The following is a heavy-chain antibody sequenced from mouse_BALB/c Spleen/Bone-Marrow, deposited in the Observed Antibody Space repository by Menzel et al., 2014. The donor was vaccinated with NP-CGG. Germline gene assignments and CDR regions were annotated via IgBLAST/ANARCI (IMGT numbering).Heavy chain of an antibody. D-gene: IGHD2-4*01. CDR2: IWGDGNT. Sequence: VNVVESGPGLVAPSQSLSITCTASGFSLTGSGVNWVRQPPGKGLEWLGMIWGDGNTDYNSDLKSRLSISKENPNSQFFLKMNSLQTDDAARYYCARIYYDYDWWYFDVWGTGTTVTVSS. CDR1: GFSLTGSG. CDR3: ARIYYDYDWWYFDV. J-gene: IGHJ1*03. V-gene: IGHV2-6-7*01.